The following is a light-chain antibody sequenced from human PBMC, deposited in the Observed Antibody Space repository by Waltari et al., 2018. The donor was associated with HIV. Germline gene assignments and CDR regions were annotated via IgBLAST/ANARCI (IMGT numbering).Light chain of an antibody. CDR3: NSYASDDTVV. Sequence: QSALTQPDSGSGSPGQSPTISCTGTNRNIGFFNLLSWYRQYPGKAPQPIISVVTPRPSGISSRFSGSKSGNTASLTISGLQVDDEADYYCNSYASDDTVVFGGGTKLTVL. J-gene: IGLJ2*01. V-gene: IGLV2-14*01. CDR1: NRNIGFFNL. CDR2: VVT.